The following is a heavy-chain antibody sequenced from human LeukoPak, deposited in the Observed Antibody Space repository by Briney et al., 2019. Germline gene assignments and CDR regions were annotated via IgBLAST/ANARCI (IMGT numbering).Heavy chain of an antibody. Sequence: NTSETLSLTCAVYGGSFSGYYWSWIRQPPGKGLEWIGEINHSGSTNYNPSLKSRVTITVDTSKNQFSLKLISVTAADTAVYYCAREGHLVRSSVGPGVWGKGTTVTVSS. CDR2: INHSGST. J-gene: IGHJ6*03. CDR3: AREGHLVRSSVGPGV. V-gene: IGHV4-34*01. D-gene: IGHD6-13*01. CDR1: GGSFSGYY.